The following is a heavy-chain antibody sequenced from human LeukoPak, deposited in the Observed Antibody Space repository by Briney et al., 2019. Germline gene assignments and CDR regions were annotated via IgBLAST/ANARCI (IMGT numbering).Heavy chain of an antibody. D-gene: IGHD3-3*01. CDR2: IYPGDSDT. CDR1: GYSFTTYW. CDR3: ARLDYDFWSGNYYYGMDV. Sequence: PGESLKISCKGSGYSFTTYWIGWVRQMPGKGLEWMGIIYPGDSDTRYSPSFQGQVTISADKSISTAYLQWSSLKASDTAMYYCARLDYDFWSGNYYYGMDVWGQGTTVTVSS. J-gene: IGHJ6*02. V-gene: IGHV5-51*01.